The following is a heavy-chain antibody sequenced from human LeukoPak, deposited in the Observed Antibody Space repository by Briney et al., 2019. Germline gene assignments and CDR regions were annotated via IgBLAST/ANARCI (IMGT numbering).Heavy chain of an antibody. CDR3: ARDKVSTGTFDY. V-gene: IGHV4-59*01. CDR2: SGST. Sequence: PSETLSLTCTVSGGSISSYYWSWIRQPPGKGLEWIGNSGSTNYNPSLKGRVTISVDTSKNQFSLKLTSVTAADTAVYYCARDKVSTGTFDYWGQGTLVSVSS. D-gene: IGHD1-1*01. J-gene: IGHJ4*02. CDR1: GGSISSYY.